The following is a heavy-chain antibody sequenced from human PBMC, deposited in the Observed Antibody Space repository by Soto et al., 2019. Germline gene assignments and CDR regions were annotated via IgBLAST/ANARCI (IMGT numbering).Heavy chain of an antibody. J-gene: IGHJ4*02. D-gene: IGHD2-8*01. Sequence: PSETLSLTCTVSGGSISSGGYYWSWIRQHPGKGLEWIGYIYYSGSTYYNPSLKSRVTISVDTSKNQFSLKLSSVTAADTAVYCCARTSRTGYCTNGVCSIDYWGQGTLVTVSS. CDR3: ARTSRTGYCTNGVCSIDY. CDR2: IYYSGST. CDR1: GGSISSGGYY. V-gene: IGHV4-31*03.